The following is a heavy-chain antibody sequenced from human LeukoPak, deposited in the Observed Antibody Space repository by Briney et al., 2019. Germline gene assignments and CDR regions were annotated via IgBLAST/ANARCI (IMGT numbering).Heavy chain of an antibody. Sequence: PGGSLRLSCAASGFTFSTYGMHWVRQAPGKGLEWVAFIRYDGNNKFYADSVKGRFTISRDNSKNTLYLQMNSLRPEDTAVYYCARDPYSGSYGNYYYYFMDVWGKGTTVTISS. CDR3: ARDPYSGSYGNYYYYFMDV. D-gene: IGHD1-26*01. J-gene: IGHJ6*03. CDR2: IRYDGNNK. CDR1: GFTFSTYG. V-gene: IGHV3-30*02.